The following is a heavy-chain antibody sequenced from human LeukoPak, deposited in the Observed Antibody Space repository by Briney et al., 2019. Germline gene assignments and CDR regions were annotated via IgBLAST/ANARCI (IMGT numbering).Heavy chain of an antibody. J-gene: IGHJ4*02. CDR2: IYTSGST. D-gene: IGHD3-10*01. V-gene: IGHV4-61*02. CDR1: GGSIGSGSYY. CDR3: AREGPITMVRGVMGSYFDY. Sequence: SETLSLTCTVSGGSIGSGSYYWSWIRQPAGKGLEWIGRIYTSGSTNYNPSLKSRVTISVDTSKNQFSLKLSSVTAADTAVYYCAREGPITMVRGVMGSYFDYWGQGTLVTVSS.